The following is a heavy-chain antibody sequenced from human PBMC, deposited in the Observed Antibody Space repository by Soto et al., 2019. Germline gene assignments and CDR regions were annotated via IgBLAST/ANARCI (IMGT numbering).Heavy chain of an antibody. CDR2: IFHNGGDQ. CDR1: GFSFSTYG. Sequence: QVQLVESGGGMVQPGRSLRLSCAASGFSFSTYGMHWVRQAPGKGLEWVAVIFHNGGDQRYGDSVKGRFTISRDNSKNTMDLQIISLRIEDTAGVYCAGREDKPDNGLGMWGQGTMVTVSS. V-gene: IGHV3-33*03. J-gene: IGHJ3*02. CDR3: AGREDKPDNGLGM. D-gene: IGHD2-8*01.